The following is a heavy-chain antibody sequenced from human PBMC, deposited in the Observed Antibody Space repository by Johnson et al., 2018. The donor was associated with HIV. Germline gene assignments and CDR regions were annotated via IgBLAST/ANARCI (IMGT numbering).Heavy chain of an antibody. CDR1: GFTFSSYA. CDR2: ISSNGGST. CDR3: ARADSGYSNYEAFDI. J-gene: IGHJ3*02. V-gene: IGHV3-64*01. Sequence: LVESGGGLVQPGGSLRLSCAASGFTFSSYAMHWVRQAPGKGLEYVSAISSNGGSTYYANSVKGRFTISRDNSKNTLYLQMNSLRAEDTAVYYCARADSGYSNYEAFDIWGQGTMVTVSS. D-gene: IGHD4-11*01.